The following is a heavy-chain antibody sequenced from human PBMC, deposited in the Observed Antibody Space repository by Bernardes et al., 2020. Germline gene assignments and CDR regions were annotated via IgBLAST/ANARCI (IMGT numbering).Heavy chain of an antibody. Sequence: VSLRLSCAASGFTFSTYWMTWVRQAPGKGLEWVANIKQDGSEKYYMDSVKGRFTISRDNAKNSLYLQMNGVRAEDTAVYYCARDPPGHSGYDCWGQGTLVTVSS. V-gene: IGHV3-7*01. CDR3: ARDPPGHSGYDC. J-gene: IGHJ4*02. CDR2: IKQDGSEK. D-gene: IGHD5-12*01. CDR1: GFTFSTYW.